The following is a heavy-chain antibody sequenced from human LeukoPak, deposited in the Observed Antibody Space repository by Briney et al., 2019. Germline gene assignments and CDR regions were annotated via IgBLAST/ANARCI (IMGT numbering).Heavy chain of an antibody. J-gene: IGHJ3*02. CDR1: GFTFSSYE. V-gene: IGHV3-48*03. CDR3: ARTKERYPWAFDI. CDR2: ISSSGSTI. Sequence: GGSLRLSCAASGFTFSSYEMNWVRQAPGKGLEWVSYISSSGSTIYYADSAKGRFTISRDNAKNSLYLQMNSLRAEDTAVYYCARTKERYPWAFDILGQGTMVTVSS. D-gene: IGHD1-1*01.